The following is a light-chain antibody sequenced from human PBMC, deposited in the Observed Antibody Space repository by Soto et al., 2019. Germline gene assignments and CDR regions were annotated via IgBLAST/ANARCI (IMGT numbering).Light chain of an antibody. CDR2: AAS. CDR3: QPYASAPLS. J-gene: IGKJ3*01. CDR1: HSINTSF. V-gene: IGKV3-20*01. Sequence: EIVLTQSPGTLSLSPGDRATLSCRASHSINTSFFAWFQQKPGQAPRLLIYAASTRATGIPDRFSGNASETDFTLTINTLEHEDSAVYYCQPYASAPLSLGPGTKVDIK.